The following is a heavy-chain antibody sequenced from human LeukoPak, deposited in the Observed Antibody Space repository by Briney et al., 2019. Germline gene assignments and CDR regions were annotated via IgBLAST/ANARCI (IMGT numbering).Heavy chain of an antibody. CDR2: IWYDGSNK. J-gene: IGHJ4*02. CDR1: GFTFSAYG. D-gene: IGHD2-2*01. V-gene: IGHV3-33*01. CDR3: AREDCSSTSCYDPSVSDY. Sequence: PGGSLRLSCAASGFTFSAYGMHWVRQAPGKGPEWVAVIWYDGSNKYYADSVKGRFTISRDNAKNSLYLQMNSLRAEDTAVYYCAREDCSSTSCYDPSVSDYWGQGALVTVSS.